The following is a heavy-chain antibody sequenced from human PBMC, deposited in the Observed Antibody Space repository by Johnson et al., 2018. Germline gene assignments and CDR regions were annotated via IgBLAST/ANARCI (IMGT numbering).Heavy chain of an antibody. D-gene: IGHD2-15*01. CDR2: IKQDGSVK. J-gene: IGHJ3*02. V-gene: IGHV3-7*01. Sequence: EVQLLESGGGLVQPGGSLRLSCAVSGFTFSSYWMSWVRQAPGQGLEWVANIKQDGSVKYYVDSVKGRFTISRDNAKNLVSLQMNSRRAEDTALYYCARMYCSGGTCYTDVFDIWGQGTMVTVSS. CDR1: GFTFSSYW. CDR3: ARMYCSGGTCYTDVFDI.